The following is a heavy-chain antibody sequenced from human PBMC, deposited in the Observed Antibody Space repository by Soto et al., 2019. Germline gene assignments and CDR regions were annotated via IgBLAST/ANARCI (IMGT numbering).Heavy chain of an antibody. D-gene: IGHD6-13*01. CDR1: GGTVSRYA. V-gene: IGHV1-69*06. J-gene: IGHJ6*02. Sequence: KVSCKDSGGTVSRYAILWVRQAHVQGLAWMGGIIPIFGTANYAQKFQGRVTITADKSTSTAYMELSSLRAEDTAVYYCARGPYSSSWYIHYGMDVWGQGTTVTV. CDR3: ARGPYSSSWYIHYGMDV. CDR2: IIPIFGTA.